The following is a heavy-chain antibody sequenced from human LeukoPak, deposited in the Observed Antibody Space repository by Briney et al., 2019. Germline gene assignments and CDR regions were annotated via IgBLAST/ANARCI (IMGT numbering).Heavy chain of an antibody. CDR3: QWLRQEGQLRWAFDI. CDR2: MNQDGNEK. D-gene: IGHD5-12*01. J-gene: IGHJ3*02. CDR1: GFTFSSYW. Sequence: PGGSLRLSCAASGFTFSSYWMSWVRQAPGKGLEWVANMNQDGNEKYYVASVKGRFTISRDNAKNSLYLQMNSLRAEDTALYYCQWLRQEGQLRWAFDIWGQGTMVTVSS. V-gene: IGHV3-7*01.